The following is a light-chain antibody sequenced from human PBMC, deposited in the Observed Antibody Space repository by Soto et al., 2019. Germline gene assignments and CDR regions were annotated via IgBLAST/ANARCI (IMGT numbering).Light chain of an antibody. Sequence: SYELTQPPSVSVAPGKTARITCGGNNIGSKSVHWYQQKPGQAPVLVIYYDSDRPSGIPERFSGSNSGNTATLTISRVEAGDEADYYCQVWDSSNDHVLFGGGTKLTVL. CDR2: YDS. CDR3: QVWDSSNDHVL. CDR1: NIGSKS. J-gene: IGLJ2*01. V-gene: IGLV3-21*04.